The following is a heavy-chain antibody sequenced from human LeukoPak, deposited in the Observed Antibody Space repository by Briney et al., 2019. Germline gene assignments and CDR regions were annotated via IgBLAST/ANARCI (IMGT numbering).Heavy chain of an antibody. D-gene: IGHD2-2*01. J-gene: IGHJ5*02. CDR2: ISYDGSNK. Sequence: GGSLRPSCAASGFTFSSYGMHWVRQAPGKGLEWVAVISYDGSNKYYADSVKGRFTISRDNSKNTLYLQMNSLRAEDTAVYYCAKDLTGRDIVVVPAWGQGTLVTVSS. CDR1: GFTFSSYG. CDR3: AKDLTGRDIVVVPA. V-gene: IGHV3-30*18.